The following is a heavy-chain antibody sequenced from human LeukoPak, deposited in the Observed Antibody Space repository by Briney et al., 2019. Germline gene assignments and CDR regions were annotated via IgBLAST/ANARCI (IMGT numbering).Heavy chain of an antibody. CDR2: INPNSGGT. D-gene: IGHD2-8*01. J-gene: IGHJ3*02. CDR1: GYTFTGYY. CDR3: ARDGLYCTNGVCSSDI. Sequence: VKVSSNASGYTFTGYYMHWVRQAPAQGLEWMGWINPNSGGTNYAQKFQGRVTMTRDTSTSTVYMELTSLRSEDTAVYYCARDGLYCTNGVCSSDIWGQGTLVTVSS. V-gene: IGHV1-2*02.